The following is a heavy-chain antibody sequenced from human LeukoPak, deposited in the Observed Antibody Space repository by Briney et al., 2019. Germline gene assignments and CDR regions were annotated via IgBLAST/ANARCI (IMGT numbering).Heavy chain of an antibody. CDR2: IYHSGST. D-gene: IGHD2/OR15-2a*01. CDR1: GYSISSGYY. Sequence: SETLSLTCTVSGYSISSGYYWGWIRQPPGKGLEWIGSIYHSGSTYYNPSLKSRVTISVDTSKNQFSLKLGSVTAADTAVYYCASGLTIVRGAFDIWGQGTMVTVSS. CDR3: ASGLTIVRGAFDI. J-gene: IGHJ3*02. V-gene: IGHV4-38-2*02.